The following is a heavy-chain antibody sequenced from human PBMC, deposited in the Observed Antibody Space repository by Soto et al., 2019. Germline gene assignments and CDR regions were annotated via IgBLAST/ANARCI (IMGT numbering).Heavy chain of an antibody. CDR3: ARGREYCTNGVCYYYSYYMDV. Sequence: QVQLQQWGAGQLKPSETLTLTCAVYGGSFSGYYWSWIRQPPGKGLECIGEIKHSGSTDYNPSLKSRVTISVDTSKNQFSLKLSSVTAADTAVYYCARGREYCTNGVCYYYSYYMDVWGKGTTVTVSS. V-gene: IGHV4-34*01. D-gene: IGHD2-8*01. CDR2: IKHSGST. J-gene: IGHJ6*03. CDR1: GGSFSGYY.